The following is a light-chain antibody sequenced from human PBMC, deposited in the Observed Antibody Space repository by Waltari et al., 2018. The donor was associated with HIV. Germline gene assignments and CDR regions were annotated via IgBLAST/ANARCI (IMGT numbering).Light chain of an antibody. CDR3: SSYTTSSSTLP. J-gene: IGLJ2*01. Sequence: QSALTQPASVSGSPGQSITISCPGTSSDVGGYNYVSWYQQYPGKAPKLMIYEVSNRPSGVSNRFSGSKSGNTASLTISGLQAEDEADYYCSSYTTSSSTLPFGGGTKLTVL. CDR1: SSDVGGYNY. V-gene: IGLV2-14*01. CDR2: EVS.